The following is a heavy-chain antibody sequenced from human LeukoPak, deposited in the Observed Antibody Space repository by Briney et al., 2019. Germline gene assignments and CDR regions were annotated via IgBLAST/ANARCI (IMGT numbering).Heavy chain of an antibody. Sequence: SETLSLTCTVSGGSISSYYWSWIRQPPGKGLEWIGYIYYSGSTNYNPSLKSRVTISVDTSKNQFSLKLSSVTAADTAVYYCAGRGSVDYGDYGLFDYWGQGTLLTVSS. V-gene: IGHV4-59*01. CDR2: IYYSGST. CDR1: GGSISSYY. D-gene: IGHD4-17*01. CDR3: AGRGSVDYGDYGLFDY. J-gene: IGHJ4*02.